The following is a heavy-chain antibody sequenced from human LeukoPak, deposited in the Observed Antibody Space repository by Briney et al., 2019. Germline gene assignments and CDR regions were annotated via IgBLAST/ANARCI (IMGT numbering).Heavy chain of an antibody. J-gene: IGHJ3*02. Sequence: SETLSLSCTVSGGSIGRNYWSCIRQPPGKGLEWIGYIYYSGSTNYNPSLKSRVSILVDKSKNQFSLKLTSVTAADTAVYYCAYSGSEWDAFDIWGQGTVVTVSS. V-gene: IGHV4-59*01. CDR3: AYSGSEWDAFDI. CDR2: IYYSGST. CDR1: GGSIGRNY. D-gene: IGHD1-26*01.